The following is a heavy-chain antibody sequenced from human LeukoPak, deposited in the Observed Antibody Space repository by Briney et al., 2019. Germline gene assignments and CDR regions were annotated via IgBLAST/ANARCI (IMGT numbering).Heavy chain of an antibody. V-gene: IGHV4-34*01. J-gene: IGHJ4*02. CDR3: ASYPPPYYYDSSGYPN. Sequence: SETLSLTCAVYGGSFSGYYWSWIRQPPGKGLEWIGEINHSGSTNYNPSLKSRVTISVDTSKNQFSLKLSSVTAADTAVYYCASYPPPYYYDSSGYPNWGQGTLVTVSS. CDR1: GGSFSGYY. D-gene: IGHD3-22*01. CDR2: INHSGST.